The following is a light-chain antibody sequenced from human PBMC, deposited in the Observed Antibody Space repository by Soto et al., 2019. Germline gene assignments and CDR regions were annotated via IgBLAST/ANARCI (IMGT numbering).Light chain of an antibody. CDR1: QSVSGS. CDR2: DAS. J-gene: IGKJ1*01. V-gene: IGKV3-11*01. Sequence: EIVLTQSPATLSLSPGERATLSCRASQSVSGSLPCNQQKPAQAPRLLIYDASNRATGIPARFSGSGSGTDFTLTISSLEPEDFAVYYCQQRSNWPWAFGQGTKVEIK. CDR3: QQRSNWPWA.